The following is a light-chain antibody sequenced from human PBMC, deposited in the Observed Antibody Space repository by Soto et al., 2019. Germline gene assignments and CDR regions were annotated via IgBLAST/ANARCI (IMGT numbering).Light chain of an antibody. V-gene: IGLV3-21*02. J-gene: IGLJ3*02. CDR2: DDT. CDR3: QVWDSSSDHRV. Sequence: SYELTQPPSVSVAPGQTARITCGGNNIGRKSVHWYQQRPGRAPVLVVYDDTDRPSGIPERFSGSNSGNTATLTLSRVEAGDEADYYCQVWDSSSDHRVFGGGTQLTVL. CDR1: NIGRKS.